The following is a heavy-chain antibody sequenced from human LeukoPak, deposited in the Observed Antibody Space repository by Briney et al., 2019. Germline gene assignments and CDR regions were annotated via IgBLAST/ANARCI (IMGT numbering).Heavy chain of an antibody. CDR3: AREGARKYDFGSVSPRPETDYYYYGMAV. Sequence: WASVTVSCKASGYTFTSYYMHWVRQAPGQGLEWMGIINPSGGSTSYAQKFQGRVTMTTDTSTSTAYMELRSLRSDDTAVYYCAREGARKYDFGSVSPRPETDYYYYGMAVGGKGTTVTV. V-gene: IGHV1-46*01. D-gene: IGHD3-3*01. CDR2: INPSGGST. CDR1: GYTFTSYY. J-gene: IGHJ6*04.